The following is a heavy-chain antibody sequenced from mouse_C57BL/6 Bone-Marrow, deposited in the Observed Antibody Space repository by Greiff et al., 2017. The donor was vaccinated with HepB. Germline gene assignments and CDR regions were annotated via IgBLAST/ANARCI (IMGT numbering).Heavy chain of an antibody. D-gene: IGHD1-3*01. Sequence: EVQLQQSGAELVRPGASVKLSCTASGFNIKDDYMHWVKQRPEQGLEWIGWIDPENGDTEYASKFQGKATITADTSSNTAYLQLSSLTSEDTAVYYCTKYILWFAYWGQGTLVTVSA. V-gene: IGHV14-4*01. CDR2: IDPENGDT. CDR1: GFNIKDDY. J-gene: IGHJ3*01. CDR3: TKYILWFAY.